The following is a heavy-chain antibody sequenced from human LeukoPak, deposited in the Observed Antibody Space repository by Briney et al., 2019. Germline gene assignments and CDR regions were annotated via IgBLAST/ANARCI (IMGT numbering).Heavy chain of an antibody. CDR2: IKQDGSEK. CDR3: AGHRTYYGSGTDAFDV. J-gene: IGHJ3*01. V-gene: IGHV3-7*01. D-gene: IGHD3-10*01. CDR1: GFTFNSYW. Sequence: GGSLRLXRVASGFTFNSYWMSWDRQAPGKGLEWVANIKQDGSEKYYVDSVKGRFTISRDNAKNSLCLQMNSLRAEDTAVYYCAGHRTYYGSGTDAFDVWGQGTMVTVSS.